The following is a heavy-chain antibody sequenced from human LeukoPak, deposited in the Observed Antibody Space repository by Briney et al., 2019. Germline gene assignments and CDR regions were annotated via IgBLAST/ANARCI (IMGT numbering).Heavy chain of an antibody. J-gene: IGHJ3*02. V-gene: IGHV4-39*01. CDR3: ARRRGSGSWGGAFDI. Sequence: NPSETLSLTCTVSGGSINTNIYYWGWIRQPPGKGLEWIGSIYYSGATYYNPSLKSRVTISVDTSKNQFSLKVPSVTATDTAVYYCARRRGSGSWGGAFDIWGQGTIVTVSS. D-gene: IGHD6-25*01. CDR2: IYYSGAT. CDR1: GGSINTNIYY.